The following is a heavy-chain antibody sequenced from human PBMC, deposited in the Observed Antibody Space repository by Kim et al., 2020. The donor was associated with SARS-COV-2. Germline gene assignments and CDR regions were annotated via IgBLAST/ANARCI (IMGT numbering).Heavy chain of an antibody. CDR3: ASDPWSRLRGPTYCYYGMDV. D-gene: IGHD3-10*01. CDR1: GFTFSSCA. CDR2: ISYDGSNK. J-gene: IGHJ6*02. V-gene: IGHV3-30-3*01. Sequence: GGSLRLSCAASGFTFSSCAMHWVRQAPGKGLEWVAVISYDGSNKNYADSVKGRFTISRDNSKNTLYLQMNSLRAEDTVLYDCASDPWSRLRGPTYCYYGMDVWGQGRTVTVCS.